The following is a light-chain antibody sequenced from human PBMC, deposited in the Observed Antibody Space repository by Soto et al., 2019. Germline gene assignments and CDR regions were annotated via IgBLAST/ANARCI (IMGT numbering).Light chain of an antibody. V-gene: IGKV3-20*01. J-gene: IGKJ2*01. CDR1: QSVYSNS. Sequence: EIVLTQSPGTLSLSPGDRATLSCRASQSVYSNSLAWYQQKSGQAPRLLIFGASNRATGIPNRFNGSGSGTELTLSISRLEPEDFAVYYCQQYGSSPYTFGQGTKLETK. CDR3: QQYGSSPYT. CDR2: GAS.